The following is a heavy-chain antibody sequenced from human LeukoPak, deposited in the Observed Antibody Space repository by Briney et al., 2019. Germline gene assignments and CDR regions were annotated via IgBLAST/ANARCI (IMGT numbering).Heavy chain of an antibody. Sequence: GASVKVSCKASGYTFTSYDINWVRQATGQGLEWMGWMNPNSGNTGYAQKFQGRVTMTRNTSISTAYMELSSLRSEDTAVYYCARGRMVRGVTWWFDPWGQGTRVTVSS. CDR2: MNPNSGNT. CDR3: ARGRMVRGVTWWFDP. CDR1: GYTFTSYD. V-gene: IGHV1-8*01. D-gene: IGHD3-10*01. J-gene: IGHJ5*02.